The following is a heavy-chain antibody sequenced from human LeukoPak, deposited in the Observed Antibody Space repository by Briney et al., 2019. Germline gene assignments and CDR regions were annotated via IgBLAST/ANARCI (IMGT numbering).Heavy chain of an antibody. Sequence: ASVKVSCKASGYTFTGYYMHWVRQAPGQGLEWMGWINPNSGGTNYAQKFQGRVTMTRDTSISTAYMELSRLRSDDTAVHYCARRAPGYCSSTSCYPGDYWGQGTLVTVSS. CDR1: GYTFTGYY. CDR2: INPNSGGT. D-gene: IGHD2-2*03. V-gene: IGHV1-2*02. CDR3: ARRAPGYCSSTSCYPGDY. J-gene: IGHJ4*02.